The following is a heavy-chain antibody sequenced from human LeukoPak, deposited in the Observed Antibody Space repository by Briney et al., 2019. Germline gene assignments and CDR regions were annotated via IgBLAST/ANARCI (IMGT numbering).Heavy chain of an antibody. V-gene: IGHV3-23*01. CDR1: GFTFSNNA. J-gene: IGHJ4*02. D-gene: IGHD1-26*01. CDR2: IGCSGGAT. CDR3: AKRSIVGVTIPTPFYY. Sequence: PGGSLRLSCAASGFTFSNNAMNWVPQAPGKGLESVSAIGCSGGATYYADSVRGRFTMLRDNSANMLYLQMNSLRAEDTDISYCAKRSIVGVTIPTPFYYWGEGALGTVSS.